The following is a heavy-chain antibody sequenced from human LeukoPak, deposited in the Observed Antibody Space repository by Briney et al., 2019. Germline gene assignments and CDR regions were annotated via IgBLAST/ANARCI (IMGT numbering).Heavy chain of an antibody. CDR1: GFTFSSYW. CDR2: INTDGSVM. J-gene: IGHJ5*02. Sequence: RSGGSLRLSCAASGFTFSSYWMHWVRQAPGKGLLWVSCINTDGSVMRYADSVRGRFTISRDNAKNTLYLQMNSLRVEDTAVYYCATAGGLPTAMGFDPWGQGTLVSVST. V-gene: IGHV3-74*01. D-gene: IGHD2-2*01. CDR3: ATAGGLPTAMGFDP.